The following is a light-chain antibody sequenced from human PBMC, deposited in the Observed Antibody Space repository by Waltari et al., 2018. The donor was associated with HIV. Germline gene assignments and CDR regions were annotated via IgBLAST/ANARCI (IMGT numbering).Light chain of an antibody. Sequence: DIQLTQSPSFLSASVGDRVSITCRASRDVTNFLAWYQKKPGTAPKLLIYGASTLQSGVPSRFGGSGSGTQFTLTINSLQPDDFATYYCQQSDSYHLTFGQGTRLEMK. J-gene: IGKJ5*01. CDR3: QQSDSYHLT. V-gene: IGKV1-9*01. CDR2: GAS. CDR1: RDVTNF.